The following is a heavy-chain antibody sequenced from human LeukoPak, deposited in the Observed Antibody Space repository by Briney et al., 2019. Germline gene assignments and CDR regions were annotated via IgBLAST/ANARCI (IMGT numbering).Heavy chain of an antibody. CDR1: GGSFSGYY. D-gene: IGHD3-9*01. Sequence: SATLSLTCAVYGGSFSGYYWSWIRQPPRKCLDCIGEINHSGSTNYNPSLKSRVTISVDTSKNQFSLKLSSVTAADTAVYYCARVGVQLRYYALYYFDYWGQGTLVTVSS. V-gene: IGHV4-34*01. CDR3: ARVGVQLRYYALYYFDY. J-gene: IGHJ4*02. CDR2: INHSGST.